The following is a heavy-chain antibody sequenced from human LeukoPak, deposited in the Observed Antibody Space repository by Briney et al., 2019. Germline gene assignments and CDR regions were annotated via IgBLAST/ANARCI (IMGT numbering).Heavy chain of an antibody. CDR3: ARASHMFDYDSIGYFDY. D-gene: IGHD3-22*01. J-gene: IGHJ4*02. CDR1: GYTFTGYY. CDR2: INPNSGGT. V-gene: IGHV1-2*06. Sequence: ASVKVSCKASGYTFTGYYMHWVRQAPGQGLEWMGRINPNSGGTNYAQKFQGRVTMTRDTSISTAYMELSRLRSDDTAVYYCARASHMFDYDSIGYFDYWGQGTLVTVSS.